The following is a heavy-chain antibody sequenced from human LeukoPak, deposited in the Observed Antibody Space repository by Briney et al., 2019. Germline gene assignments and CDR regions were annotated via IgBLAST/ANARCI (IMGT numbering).Heavy chain of an antibody. Sequence: GGSLRLSCAASGFTFSSYAMHWVRQAPGKGLEWVAVISYDGSNKYYADSVKGRFTISRDNSKNTLYLQMNSLRAEDTAVYYCAKPIWSGYYYGPDYWGQGTLVTVSS. CDR1: GFTFSSYA. D-gene: IGHD3-3*01. V-gene: IGHV3-30-3*02. CDR3: AKPIWSGYYYGPDY. CDR2: ISYDGSNK. J-gene: IGHJ4*02.